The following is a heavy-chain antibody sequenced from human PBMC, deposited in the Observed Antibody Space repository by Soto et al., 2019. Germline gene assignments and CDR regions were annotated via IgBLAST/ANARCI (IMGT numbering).Heavy chain of an antibody. Sequence: SETLSLTCTVSGGSISSYYWSWIRQPPGKGLEWIGYIYYSGSTNYNPSLKSRVTISVDTSKNQFSLKLSSVTAADTAVYYCARYSEGVTTDYWGQGTLVTVSS. CDR1: GGSISSYY. D-gene: IGHD4-17*01. CDR2: IYYSGST. CDR3: ARYSEGVTTDY. V-gene: IGHV4-59*01. J-gene: IGHJ4*02.